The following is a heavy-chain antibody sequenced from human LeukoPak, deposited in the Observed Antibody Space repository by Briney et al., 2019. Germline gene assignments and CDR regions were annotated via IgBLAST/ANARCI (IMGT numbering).Heavy chain of an antibody. CDR3: AKDQSDYAGYYFDY. CDR2: ISYDGSNK. Sequence: GGSLRLSCAASGFTFSSYAMHWVRQAPGKGLEWVAIISYDGSNKFYADSVKGRFTISRDNSKNTLFLQMDSLRAEDTAVYYCAKDQSDYAGYYFDYSGQGTLWTVSS. J-gene: IGHJ4*02. D-gene: IGHD4-17*01. CDR1: GFTFSSYA. V-gene: IGHV3-30*18.